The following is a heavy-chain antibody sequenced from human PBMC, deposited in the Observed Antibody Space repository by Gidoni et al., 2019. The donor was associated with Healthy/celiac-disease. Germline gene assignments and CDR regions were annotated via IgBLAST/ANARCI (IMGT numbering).Heavy chain of an antibody. CDR3: ARDRVVGATQGRGYFDC. Sequence: EVQLVESGGGLVKPGESLSLTCAASASTFSSYNRNWVRQAPGKGLECVSSISSSSSYISFADSVKGRFTISRDNAKNSLYLQMNSLRAEYTAVYYCARDRVVGATQGRGYFDCWGQGTLVTVSS. CDR2: ISSSSSYI. V-gene: IGHV3-21*01. D-gene: IGHD1-26*01. CDR1: ASTFSSYN. J-gene: IGHJ4*02.